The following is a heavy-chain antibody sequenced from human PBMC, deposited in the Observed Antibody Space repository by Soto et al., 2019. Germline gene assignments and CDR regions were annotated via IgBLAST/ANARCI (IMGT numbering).Heavy chain of an antibody. V-gene: IGHV3-23*01. D-gene: IGHD6-19*01. Sequence: EVQLLESGGGLVQPGGSLRLSCAASGFTFSSYAMSWVRQAPGKGLEWVSAISGSGGSTYYADSVKGRFTISRDNSKNTLYLQMNSLRAEDTSVYYCAKVLGQWLVGGELDYWGQGTLVTVSS. CDR3: AKVLGQWLVGGELDY. CDR2: ISGSGGST. CDR1: GFTFSSYA. J-gene: IGHJ4*02.